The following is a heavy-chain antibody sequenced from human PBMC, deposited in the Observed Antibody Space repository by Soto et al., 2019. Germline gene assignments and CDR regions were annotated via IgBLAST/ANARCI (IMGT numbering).Heavy chain of an antibody. Sequence: SETLSLSCSVSGGSINSHYWTWIRQPPGEGLEWIGYIYYSGSTNYNPSLKSRVTISLDTSKNQFSLNLSSVAAADTGIYYCARVSDRSGCRRAMAVWGQGTTVTVSS. CDR1: GGSINSHY. CDR3: ARVSDRSGCRRAMAV. V-gene: IGHV4-59*11. J-gene: IGHJ6*02. D-gene: IGHD6-19*01. CDR2: IYYSGST.